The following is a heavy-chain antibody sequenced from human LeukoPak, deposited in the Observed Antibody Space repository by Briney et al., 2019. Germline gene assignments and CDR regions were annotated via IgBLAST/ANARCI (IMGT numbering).Heavy chain of an antibody. CDR2: INHSGST. V-gene: IGHV4-34*01. Sequence: KTSETLSLTCAVYGGSFSGYYWSWIRQPPGKGLEWIGEINHSGSTNYNPSLRSRVTISVDTSKNQFSLKLSSVTAADTAVYHCARAPTDNIAAAGTTFDYWGQGTLVTVSS. J-gene: IGHJ4*02. CDR3: ARAPTDNIAAAGTTFDY. CDR1: GGSFSGYY. D-gene: IGHD6-13*01.